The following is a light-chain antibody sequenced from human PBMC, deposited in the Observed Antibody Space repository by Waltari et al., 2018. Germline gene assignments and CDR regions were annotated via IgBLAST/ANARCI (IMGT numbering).Light chain of an antibody. CDR1: GSNLGAGYD. Sequence: QSVLTQPPSVSGAPGPRVTISCTGSGSNLGAGYDVHWYPQLPGKAPTRLIYGVNTRPPGVSDRFSGSQFDTSASLAIAGLQADDEADYYCQSYDTTLSVVFGGGTKLTVL. CDR2: GVN. V-gene: IGLV1-40*01. J-gene: IGLJ2*01. CDR3: QSYDTTLSVV.